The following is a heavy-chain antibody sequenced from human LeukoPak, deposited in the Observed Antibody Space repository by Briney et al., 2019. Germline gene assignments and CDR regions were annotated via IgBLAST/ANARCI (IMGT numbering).Heavy chain of an antibody. CDR3: ARFGSSGSDADP. V-gene: IGHV3-30*03. J-gene: IGHJ5*02. D-gene: IGHD3-22*01. CDR2: ISYDGSNK. CDR1: GFTFSTHG. Sequence: PGGSLRLSCEASGFTFSTHGMRWVRQAPGKGLEWVAVISYDGSNKYYADSVKGRFTISRDNSKNTLYLQMNSLRAEDTAVYYCARFGSSGSDADPWGQGTLVTVSS.